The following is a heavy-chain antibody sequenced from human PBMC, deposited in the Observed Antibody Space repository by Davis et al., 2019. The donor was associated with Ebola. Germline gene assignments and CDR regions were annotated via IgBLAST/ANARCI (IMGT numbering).Heavy chain of an antibody. V-gene: IGHV4-31*03. J-gene: IGHJ4*02. Sequence: MPSETLSLTCTVSGGSISSGGYYWSWIRQHPGKGLEWIGYIYYSGSTYYNPSLKSRVTISVDTSKNQFSLKLSSLIAADTAVYYCARAISGYSSGWTYHFDYWGQGTLVTVSS. CDR1: GGSISSGGYY. CDR2: IYYSGST. CDR3: ARAISGYSSGWTYHFDY. D-gene: IGHD6-19*01.